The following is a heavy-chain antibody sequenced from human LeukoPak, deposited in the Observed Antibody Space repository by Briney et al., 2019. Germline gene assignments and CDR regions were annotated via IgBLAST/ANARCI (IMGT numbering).Heavy chain of an antibody. D-gene: IGHD3-9*01. CDR2: IYYSGST. Sequence: SETLSLTCTVSGGSISSGGDYWSWIRQHPGKGLEWIGYIYYSGSTYYNPSLKSRVTIPVDTAKNQFSLKLSALTAANPAWHFCARASPSDILTGYSHYYYMDVRGKGTTVTVSS. CDR3: ARASPSDILTGYSHYYYMDV. CDR1: GGSISSGGDY. V-gene: IGHV4-31*03. J-gene: IGHJ6*03.